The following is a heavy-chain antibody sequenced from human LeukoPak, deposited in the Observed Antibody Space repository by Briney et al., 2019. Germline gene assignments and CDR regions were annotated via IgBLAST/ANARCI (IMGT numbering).Heavy chain of an antibody. Sequence: GGSLRLSCAASGFTFSSYWMHWVRQAPGKGLVWVSYINSDGSSTSHADSVKGRFTISRDNAKNTLYLQMNSLRPEDTAVYYCAKDLGRYRNNYFDYWGQGTLVTVSS. V-gene: IGHV3-74*01. J-gene: IGHJ4*02. CDR3: AKDLGRYRNNYFDY. D-gene: IGHD1-26*01. CDR1: GFTFSSYW. CDR2: INSDGSST.